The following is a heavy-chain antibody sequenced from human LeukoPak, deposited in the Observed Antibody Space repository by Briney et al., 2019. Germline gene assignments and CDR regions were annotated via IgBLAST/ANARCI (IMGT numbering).Heavy chain of an antibody. D-gene: IGHD1-14*01. CDR2: ISSSGSTI. Sequence: LEWVSYISSSGSTIYYADSVKGRFTISRDNAKNSLYLQMNSLRAEDTAVYYCARVYRRYFDYWGQGTLVTVSS. CDR3: ARVYRRYFDY. J-gene: IGHJ4*02. V-gene: IGHV3-11*04.